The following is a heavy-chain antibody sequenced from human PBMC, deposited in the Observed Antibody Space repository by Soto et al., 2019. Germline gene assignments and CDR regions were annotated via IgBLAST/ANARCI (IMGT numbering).Heavy chain of an antibody. D-gene: IGHD3-22*01. V-gene: IGHV1-69*01. CDR2: IIPIFGTA. CDR3: ARVLDYYDSSGYYFDY. Sequence: QVQLVQSGAEVKKPGSSVKVSCKASGGTFSSYAISWVRQAPGQGLEWMGGIIPIFGTANYAQKFQGRVTITADESTSTAYMELSSLRSEDTAVYYCARVLDYYDSSGYYFDYWGQGTLVTVSS. CDR1: GGTFSSYA. J-gene: IGHJ4*02.